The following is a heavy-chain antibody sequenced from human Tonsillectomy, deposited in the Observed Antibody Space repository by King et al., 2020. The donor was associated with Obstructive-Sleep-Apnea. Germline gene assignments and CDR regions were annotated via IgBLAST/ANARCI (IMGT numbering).Heavy chain of an antibody. J-gene: IGHJ6*02. Sequence: VQLVESGGGLVQPGRSLRLSCAASGFNFDDYAMHWVRQAPGKGLEWVAGISWNSGSIGYADSVKGRFTISRDNAKNSLYLQMNSLRVEDTALYYCAKDIYDTTSPNPYYYSYRMDVWGQGTTVTVSS. CDR2: ISWNSGSI. V-gene: IGHV3-9*01. CDR3: AKDIYDTTSPNPYYYSYRMDV. D-gene: IGHD2/OR15-2a*01. CDR1: GFNFDDYA.